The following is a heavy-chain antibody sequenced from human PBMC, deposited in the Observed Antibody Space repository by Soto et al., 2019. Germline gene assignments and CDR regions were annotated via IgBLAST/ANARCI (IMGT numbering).Heavy chain of an antibody. CDR2: ISYDGSNK. V-gene: IGHV3-30*18. Sequence: GGSLRLSCAASGFTFSNYGMHWVRQAPGKGPEWVAVISYDGSNKYYADSVKGRFTISRDNSKNTLYLQMNSLRAEDTAVYYCAKDLNSYGYYDYWGQGTLVTVSS. J-gene: IGHJ4*02. D-gene: IGHD5-18*01. CDR3: AKDLNSYGYYDY. CDR1: GFTFSNYG.